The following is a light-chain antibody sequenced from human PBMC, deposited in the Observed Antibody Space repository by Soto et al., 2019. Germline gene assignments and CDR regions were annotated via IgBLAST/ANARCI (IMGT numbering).Light chain of an antibody. CDR3: QQYRTYS. CDR2: HAS. CDR1: ESISNW. V-gene: IGKV1-5*01. J-gene: IGKJ1*01. Sequence: IQLTQSPTTLPASAGDRVTLTCRASESISNWLAWYQQRPGTAPKLLIYHASILETAVPSRFSGNGSGTELTLTISSLQPGDFATYYCQQYRTYSFGQGSRVEIK.